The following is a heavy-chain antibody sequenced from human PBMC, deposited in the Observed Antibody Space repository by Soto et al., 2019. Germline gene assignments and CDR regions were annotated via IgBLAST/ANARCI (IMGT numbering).Heavy chain of an antibody. V-gene: IGHV3-23*01. CDR2: ISGSGGST. D-gene: IGHD5-18*01. Sequence: EVQLLESGGGLVQPGGSMRLSCAASGFTFSSYAMSWVRQAPGKGLEWVSAISGSGGSTYYADSVKGRFTISRDNSKNTLYLQMNSLRAEDTAVYYCAKDRGDTAMIDYYYYYGMDVWGQGTTVTVSS. CDR3: AKDRGDTAMIDYYYYYGMDV. CDR1: GFTFSSYA. J-gene: IGHJ6*02.